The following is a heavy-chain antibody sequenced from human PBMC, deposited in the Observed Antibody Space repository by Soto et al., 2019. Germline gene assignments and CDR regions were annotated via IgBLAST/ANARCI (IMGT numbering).Heavy chain of an antibody. V-gene: IGHV1-69*13. D-gene: IGHD3-22*01. CDR2: IIPIFGTA. J-gene: IGHJ5*02. CDR1: GGTFSNYA. CDR3: ARDRGPSSGYYPYWFDP. Sequence: GASVKVCCKAPGGTFSNYAITWVRQAPGQGLEWMGGIIPIFGTANYAQKFQARVTITADESTSTAYMELSSLRSEDTAVYYCARDRGPSSGYYPYWFDPWGQGTLVTVSS.